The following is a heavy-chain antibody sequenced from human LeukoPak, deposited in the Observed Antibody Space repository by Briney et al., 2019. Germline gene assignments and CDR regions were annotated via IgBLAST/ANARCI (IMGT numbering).Heavy chain of an antibody. CDR3: AKPAEGHRAPPYFDY. CDR2: ISYDGSNK. Sequence: QPGGSLRLSCAASGFTFSSYAMHWVRQAPDKGLEWVAVISYDGSNKYNADSVKGRFTISRDNSKNTLYLQMNSLRAEDTAVYYCAKPAEGHRAPPYFDYWGQGTLVTVSS. J-gene: IGHJ4*02. V-gene: IGHV3-30*18. CDR1: GFTFSSYA. D-gene: IGHD3-10*01.